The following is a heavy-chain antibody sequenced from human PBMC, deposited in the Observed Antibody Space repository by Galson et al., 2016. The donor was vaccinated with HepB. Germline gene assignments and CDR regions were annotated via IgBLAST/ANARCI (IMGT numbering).Heavy chain of an antibody. Sequence: TLSLTCTVSGGSISSGDYYWTWIRQPAGKRLEWIGRVFPTVAFPESTKYNPSLESRVTISADASRNQFSLRLTSVTAADTAVYFCARSLSVLSSNWYFDRWGPGTLVTVSS. CDR2: FPTVAFPEST. CDR1: GGSISSGDYY. D-gene: IGHD3-16*02. V-gene: IGHV4-61*02. J-gene: IGHJ2*01. CDR3: ARSLSVLSSNWYFDR.